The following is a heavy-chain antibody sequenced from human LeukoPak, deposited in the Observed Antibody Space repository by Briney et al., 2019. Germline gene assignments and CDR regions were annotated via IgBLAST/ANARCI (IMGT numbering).Heavy chain of an antibody. J-gene: IGHJ4*02. V-gene: IGHV4-38-2*02. CDR2: IYHSGST. CDR3: ARSAVTTGFDY. Sequence: SETLSLTCTVSGYSISIAYYWGWIRQPPGKGLEWIGSIYHSGSTYYNPSLKSRVTISLDTSKNQFSLKLSSVTAADTAVYYCARSAVTTGFDYWGQGTLVTVSS. CDR1: GYSISIAYY. D-gene: IGHD4-17*01.